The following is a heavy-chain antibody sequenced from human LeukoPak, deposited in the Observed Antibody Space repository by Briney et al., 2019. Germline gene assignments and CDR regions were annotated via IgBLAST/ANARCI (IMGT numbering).Heavy chain of an antibody. J-gene: IGHJ6*03. CDR3: ARDQLAAAGTNYYYYMDV. V-gene: IGHV4-59*12. D-gene: IGHD6-13*01. CDR2: IHYSGST. CDR1: GGSISSYY. Sequence: SETLSLTCTVSGGSISSYYWSWIRQSPGKGLEWIGYIHYSGSTNYNPSLKSRLTISVDTSKNQFSLKLSSVTAADTAVYYCARDQLAAAGTNYYYYMDVWGKGTTVTVSS.